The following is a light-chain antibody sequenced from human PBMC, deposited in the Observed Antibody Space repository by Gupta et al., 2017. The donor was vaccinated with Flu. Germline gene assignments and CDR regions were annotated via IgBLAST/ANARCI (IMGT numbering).Light chain of an antibody. CDR2: DVN. J-gene: IGLJ1*01. Sequence: QSALTQPRSVSGAPGQSVTVSCTGTSSNVGYYDYVSWYQHHPGKAPKLMIYDVNKRPAGVPDRFSGSKSGNTASLTISGLQAEDEADYYCSSYAGDGTCVFGTGTEVTVL. CDR3: SSYAGDGTCV. CDR1: SSNVGYYDY. V-gene: IGLV2-11*01.